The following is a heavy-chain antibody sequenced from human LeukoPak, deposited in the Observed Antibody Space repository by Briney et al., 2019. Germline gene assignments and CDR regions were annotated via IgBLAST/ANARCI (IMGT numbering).Heavy chain of an antibody. J-gene: IGHJ6*02. Sequence: PGGSLRLSCAASGFTVSNSDIHWVRQSTGGGLEWVSTIGVAGDTYYSASVKGRFTISRDNARNSLFLQMFSLKAEDTAVYYCARGPTHLYYGMDVWGPGTTVTASS. CDR1: GFTVSNSD. V-gene: IGHV3-13*01. CDR2: IGVAGDT. CDR3: ARGPTHLYYGMDV. D-gene: IGHD1-1*01.